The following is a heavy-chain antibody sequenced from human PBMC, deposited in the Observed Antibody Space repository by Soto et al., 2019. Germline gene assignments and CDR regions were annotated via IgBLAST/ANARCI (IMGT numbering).Heavy chain of an antibody. Sequence: GGSLRLSCVASGFSLANYPMNWVRQTPGKGLEWISYSSPRGDTIYYADSVEGRFTISRDNARNSLSLHMSSLRDEDSALYYCAKGPHTNVGWPYYFESWGQGVQVTVSS. CDR2: SSPRGDTI. CDR3: AKGPHTNVGWPYYFES. V-gene: IGHV3-48*02. J-gene: IGHJ4*02. CDR1: GFSLANYP. D-gene: IGHD6-19*01.